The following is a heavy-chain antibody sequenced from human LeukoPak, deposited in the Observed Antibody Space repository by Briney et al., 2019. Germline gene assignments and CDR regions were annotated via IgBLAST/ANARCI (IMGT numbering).Heavy chain of an antibody. CDR1: GGSISSGGYY. V-gene: IGHV4-30-2*01. J-gene: IGHJ4*02. D-gene: IGHD3-3*01. CDR3: ARWYTYYDFWSGYYQGYFDY. Sequence: KPSQTLSLTCTVSGGSISSGGYYWSWIRQPPGKGLEWIGEINHSGSTNYNPSLKSRVTISVDTSKNQFSLKLSSVTAADTAVYYCARWYTYYDFWSGYYQGYFDYWGQGTLVTVSS. CDR2: INHSGST.